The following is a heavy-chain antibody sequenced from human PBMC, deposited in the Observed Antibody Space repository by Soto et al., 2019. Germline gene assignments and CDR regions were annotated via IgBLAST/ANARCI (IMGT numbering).Heavy chain of an antibody. V-gene: IGHV3-23*01. D-gene: IGHD1-26*01. CDR3: AQAISRERQIDY. CDR2: ISSTADGT. Sequence: PGRSLRLSCTASGFTLCNYAMGWVRQAPGKGLEWVSTISSTADGTDYADSVKGRFTISRDNSKNTLYLQMNSLRAEDTAVYYCAQAISRERQIDYWGQGTLVTVSS. J-gene: IGHJ4*02. CDR1: GFTLCNYA.